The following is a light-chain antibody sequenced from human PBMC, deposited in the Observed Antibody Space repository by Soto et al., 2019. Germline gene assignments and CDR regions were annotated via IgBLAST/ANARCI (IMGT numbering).Light chain of an antibody. CDR1: QDISSY. CDR3: QQYDNLPYT. CDR2: AAS. Sequence: DIQMTQSPSSLSASVGDRVTISCQASQDISSYLSWYQQRPGKAPKLLIYAASNLETGVPSRYSGSGSRTEFTFTISSLQHEDIATYYCQQYDNLPYTFGQGTKLEIK. J-gene: IGKJ2*01. V-gene: IGKV1-33*01.